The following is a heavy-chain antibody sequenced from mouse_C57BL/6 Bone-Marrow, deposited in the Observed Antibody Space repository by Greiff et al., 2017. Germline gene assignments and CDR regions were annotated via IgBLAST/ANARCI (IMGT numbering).Heavy chain of an antibody. D-gene: IGHD1-1*01. CDR3: ARYGGRGGFDY. CDR2: IYPGSGNT. V-gene: IGHV1-76*01. CDR1: GYTFTDYY. Sequence: QVQLQQSGAELVRPGASVKLSCKASGYTFTDYYINWVKQRPGQGLEWIARIYPGSGNTYYNEKFKGKATLTAEKSSSTAYMQLSSLTSEDSAVYFCARYGGRGGFDYWGQGTTLTVSS. J-gene: IGHJ2*01.